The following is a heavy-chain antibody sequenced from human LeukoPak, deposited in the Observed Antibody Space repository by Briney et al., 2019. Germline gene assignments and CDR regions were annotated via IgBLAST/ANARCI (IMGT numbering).Heavy chain of an antibody. V-gene: IGHV1-18*01. J-gene: IGHJ6*02. CDR1: GYTFTSYG. CDR3: ARRDCSRGSCLEEYYYYGKDV. Sequence: ASVKVSCEASGYTFTSYGISRVRQAPGPGLEWMGWISVYNGNTNYAQKLQGRVTMTTDTSTSTDYMELRSLSSDDTAVYYCARRDCSRGSCLEEYYYYGKDVWGQGTTVTVSS. D-gene: IGHD2-15*01. CDR2: ISVYNGNT.